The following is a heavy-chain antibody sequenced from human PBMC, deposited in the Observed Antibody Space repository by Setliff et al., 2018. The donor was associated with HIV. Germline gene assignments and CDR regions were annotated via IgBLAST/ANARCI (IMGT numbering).Heavy chain of an antibody. Sequence: SGPTLVNPTQTLTLTCTFSGFSLSTSEMCVSWIRQPPGKALEWLARIDWDDDKYYSTSLKTRLTISKDTSKNQVVLTMTNKDPVDTATYYCAHSLKIFGVVRWCDPWGQGTLVTVSS. D-gene: IGHD3-3*01. J-gene: IGHJ5*02. CDR2: IDWDDDK. CDR3: AHSLKIFGVVRWCDP. V-gene: IGHV2-70*12. CDR1: GFSLSTSEMC.